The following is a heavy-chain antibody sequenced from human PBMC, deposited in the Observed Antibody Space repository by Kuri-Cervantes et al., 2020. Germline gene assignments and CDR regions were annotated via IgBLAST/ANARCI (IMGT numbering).Heavy chain of an antibody. J-gene: IGHJ6*03. CDR1: GFSVTSYG. D-gene: IGHD3-3*01. CDR3: ARDRFWEYYYYYMDV. CDR2: ILYDGNYK. V-gene: IGHV3-30*03. Sequence: LSLTCAASGFSVTSYGIHWVRQAPGKGLEWVAVILYDGNYKYFEDSVKGRFTISRDNAKNTLYLQMNSLRAEDTAVYYCARDRFWEYYYYYMDVWGKGTTVTVSS.